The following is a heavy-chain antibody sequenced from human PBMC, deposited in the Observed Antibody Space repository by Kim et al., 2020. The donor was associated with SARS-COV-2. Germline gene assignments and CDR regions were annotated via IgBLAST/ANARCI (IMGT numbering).Heavy chain of an antibody. J-gene: IGHJ4*02. V-gene: IGHV3-7*04. CDR2: K. Sequence: KSYVDDVKGRCTTTRDNDKNSLLLQMNSLRAEDKAVYYCARLGSCSWILDYWGQGTLVTVSS. CDR3: ARLGSCSWILDY. D-gene: IGHD6-13*01.